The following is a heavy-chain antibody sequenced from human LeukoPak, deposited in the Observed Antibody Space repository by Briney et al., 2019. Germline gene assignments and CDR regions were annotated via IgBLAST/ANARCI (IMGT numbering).Heavy chain of an antibody. D-gene: IGHD6-19*01. J-gene: IGHJ4*02. Sequence: PGGSLRLSCAASGFTFDDYGMSWVRQAPGKGLEWVAVIWYDGSKKYYADSVKGRFTISRDNSKNTLYLQMNSLRAEDTAVYYCARDADSSGWYWDYWGQGTLVTVSS. CDR2: IWYDGSKK. V-gene: IGHV3-33*08. CDR1: GFTFDDYG. CDR3: ARDADSSGWYWDY.